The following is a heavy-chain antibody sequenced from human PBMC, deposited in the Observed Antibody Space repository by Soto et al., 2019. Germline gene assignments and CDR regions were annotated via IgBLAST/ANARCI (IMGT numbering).Heavy chain of an antibody. CDR1: GFTFSSYA. D-gene: IGHD3-22*01. V-gene: IGHV3-23*01. J-gene: IGHJ6*02. Sequence: GGSLRLSCAASGFTFSSYAMSWVRQAPGKGLEWVSAISGSGGSTYYADSVKGRFTISRDNSKNTLYLQMNSLRAEDTAVYYCAKDLTSDYDSSGYYYYYYYYGMDVWGQGTTVTVSS. CDR3: AKDLTSDYDSSGYYYYYYYYGMDV. CDR2: ISGSGGST.